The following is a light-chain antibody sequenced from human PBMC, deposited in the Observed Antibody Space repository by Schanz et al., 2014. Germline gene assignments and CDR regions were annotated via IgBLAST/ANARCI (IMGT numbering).Light chain of an antibody. CDR3: QQYFRSPYS. J-gene: IGKJ2*03. CDR2: WAS. CDR1: QSVLHDSNNMNY. Sequence: DIVMTQSPDSLAVSLGERATINCKSSQSVLHDSNNMNYLAWYQHKPGQPPKLLLYWASIRESGVPDRFTGSGSGTHFTLTISSLQAEDVAVYYCQQYFRSPYSFGQGTKLEMK. V-gene: IGKV4-1*01.